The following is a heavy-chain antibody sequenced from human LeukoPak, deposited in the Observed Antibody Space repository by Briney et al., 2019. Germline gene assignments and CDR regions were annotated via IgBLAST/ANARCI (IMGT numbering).Heavy chain of an antibody. CDR1: GFTFSSYG. Sequence: GGSLRLSCAASGFTFSSYGMHWVRQAPGKGLEWVAFIRYDGSDKNYADSVKGRFVISRDNSKKTPYLQMNSLRPEDTAVYYCAKEVGATHRFDYWGQGTLVTVSS. D-gene: IGHD1-26*01. V-gene: IGHV3-30*02. J-gene: IGHJ4*02. CDR2: IRYDGSDK. CDR3: AKEVGATHRFDY.